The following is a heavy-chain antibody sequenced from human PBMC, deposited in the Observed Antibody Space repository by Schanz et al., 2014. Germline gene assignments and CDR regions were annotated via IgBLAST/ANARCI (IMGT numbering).Heavy chain of an antibody. CDR2: MYINSGST. V-gene: IGHV3-53*01. CDR1: GFTVNTNY. D-gene: IGHD3-10*01. Sequence: EVQLVESGGGLIQPGGSLRLSCAVSGFTVNTNYMSWVRQAPGKGLEWISSMYINSGSTQYADSVKGRFTISRDNSKNTLYLQMNSLRAEDTAVYYCARALFGSGHGDVWGQGTTVTVSS. J-gene: IGHJ6*02. CDR3: ARALFGSGHGDV.